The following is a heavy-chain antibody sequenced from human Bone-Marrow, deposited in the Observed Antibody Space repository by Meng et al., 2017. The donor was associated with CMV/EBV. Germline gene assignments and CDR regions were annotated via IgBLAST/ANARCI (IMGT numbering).Heavy chain of an antibody. CDR3: ARGHVAYYS. V-gene: IGHV3-53*01. Sequence: GESLKISCAASGFTVSSNYMSWVRQAPGKGLEWVSVIYSGGSTYYADSVKGRFTISRDNSRNTVYLQMHGLRAEDTAVYFCARGHVAYYSWGQGTLVTVSS. CDR1: GFTVSSNY. CDR2: IYSGGST. J-gene: IGHJ4*02. D-gene: IGHD3-16*01.